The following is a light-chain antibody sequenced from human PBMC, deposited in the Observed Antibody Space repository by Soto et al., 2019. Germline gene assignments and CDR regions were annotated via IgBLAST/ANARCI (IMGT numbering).Light chain of an antibody. CDR3: SSYKRSSTLPYV. J-gene: IGLJ1*01. CDR2: DVN. V-gene: IGLV2-14*01. CDR1: SSDVGGYNL. Sequence: QSALTQPASVSGPPGQSITISCTGTSSDVGGYNLVSWYQQYPDKAPKLMIFDVNTRPSGVSNRFSGSKSGNTASLTISGPQAEDEADYYCSSYKRSSTLPYVFGTGTKLTVL.